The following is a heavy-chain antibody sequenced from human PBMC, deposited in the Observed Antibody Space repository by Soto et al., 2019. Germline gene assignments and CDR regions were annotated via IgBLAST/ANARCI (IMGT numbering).Heavy chain of an antibody. V-gene: IGHV4-31*01. J-gene: IGHJ5*02. Sequence: PSETLARTCTFCGVSTSSGGYYWSWILQHPGKGLEWIWYIYYSWSTYYNPSLKSLVTISVDTSKNQFSLKLSSVTAADTAVYYCARNIAAAGTTFDPWGQGTLVTVSS. CDR1: GVSTSSGGYY. CDR2: IYYSWST. D-gene: IGHD6-13*01. CDR3: ARNIAAAGTTFDP.